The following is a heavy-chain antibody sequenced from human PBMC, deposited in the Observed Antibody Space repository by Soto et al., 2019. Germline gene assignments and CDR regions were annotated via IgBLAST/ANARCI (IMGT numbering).Heavy chain of an antibody. J-gene: IGHJ5*02. CDR3: AADRDSSGWYRNCFYP. CDR1: GFTFTSSA. V-gene: IGHV1-58*02. CDR2: IVVGSGNT. Sequence: SVKVSCKASGFTFTSSAMQWVRQARGQRLEWIGWIVVGSGNTNYAQKFQERVTITRDMSTSTAYMALSSLRSEDTAVYYCAADRDSSGWYRNCFYPCGQGTLVTVSS. D-gene: IGHD6-13*01.